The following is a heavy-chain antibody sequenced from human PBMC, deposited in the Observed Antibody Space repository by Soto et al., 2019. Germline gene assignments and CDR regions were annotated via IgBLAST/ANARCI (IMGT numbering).Heavy chain of an antibody. J-gene: IGHJ4*02. CDR2: ISGGSSYI. Sequence: EVQLVESGGGLVKPGGSLRLSCAASGFTFSSYSVNWVRQAPGKGLEWVSSISGGSSYIHYADSVKGRFTISRDNAKNSLYLQMNGLGAEDTAVYYCARVGIAVAGTYFDYWGQGTLVTVSS. CDR3: ARVGIAVAGTYFDY. D-gene: IGHD6-19*01. V-gene: IGHV3-21*01. CDR1: GFTFSSYS.